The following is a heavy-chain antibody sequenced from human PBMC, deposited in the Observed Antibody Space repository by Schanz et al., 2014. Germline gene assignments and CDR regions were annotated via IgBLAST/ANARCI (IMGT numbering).Heavy chain of an antibody. CDR2: IIPYNGNT. CDR3: ARGRTFDY. V-gene: IGHV1-8*01. Sequence: QVQLVQSGAEVKKPGASVKVSCKASGGTFSSYTISWIRQAPGQGLEWMGRIIPYNGNTNYAQKFRGRVTMTRNTSMSTAYIELHILTSEDTAVYYCARGRTFDYWGQGTLVTVSS. CDR1: GGTFSSYT. J-gene: IGHJ4*02.